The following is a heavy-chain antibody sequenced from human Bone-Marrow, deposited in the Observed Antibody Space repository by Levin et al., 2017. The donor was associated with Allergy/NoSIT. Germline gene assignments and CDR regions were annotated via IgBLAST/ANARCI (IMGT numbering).Heavy chain of an antibody. J-gene: IGHJ4*02. CDR1: GYTFSSFV. V-gene: IGHV1-18*01. CDR3: ARENYDSSGYYLHFDH. CDR2: VSPYNGKT. Sequence: ASVRVSCKASGYTFSSFVISWVRQAPGQGLEWMGWVSPYNGKTKYVEKFQGRVTMTTDRSTSTAYMELKILRSDDTAVYYCARENYDSSGYYLHFDHWGQGTLVTVSS. D-gene: IGHD3-22*01.